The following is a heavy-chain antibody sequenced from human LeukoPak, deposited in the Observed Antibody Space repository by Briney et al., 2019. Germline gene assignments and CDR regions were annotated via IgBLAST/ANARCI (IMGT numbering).Heavy chain of an antibody. CDR1: GGSISSYY. CDR2: IYYSRST. D-gene: IGHD3-10*01. CDR3: ARALLWFGELFDP. Sequence: SETLSLTCTASGGSISSYYRSWIRQPPGEGLEWIGHIYYSRSTNYNPSLKSRITISVDASKHRFSLKLSSVTAADTAVYFCARALLWFGELFDPWGQGTLVTVSS. V-gene: IGHV4-59*01. J-gene: IGHJ5*02.